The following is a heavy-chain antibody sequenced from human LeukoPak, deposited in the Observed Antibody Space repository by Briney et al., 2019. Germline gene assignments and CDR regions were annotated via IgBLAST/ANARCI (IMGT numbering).Heavy chain of an antibody. D-gene: IGHD4-17*01. CDR3: AKGDYGVYGTHFDY. CDR1: GFTFSDYW. Sequence: KSGGSLRLSCAASGFTFSDYWIHWDRQAPGKGLVWVSRINTDGSITNYADSVKGRFSISRDNAKNTLYLQMSSLRAEDTAVYYCAKGDYGVYGTHFDYWGQGTLVTVSS. V-gene: IGHV3-74*01. J-gene: IGHJ4*02. CDR2: INTDGSIT.